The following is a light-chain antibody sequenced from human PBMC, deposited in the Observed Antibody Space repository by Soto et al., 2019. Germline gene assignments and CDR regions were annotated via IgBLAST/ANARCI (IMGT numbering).Light chain of an antibody. V-gene: IGKV1-27*01. J-gene: IGKJ1*01. Sequence: DIQLTQSPSSLSASVGDRVTITCRASQGISTYLAWYQQKPGKAPKLLIYGASTLQRGVPSRFSGSGSGTDFTLTISSLQPEDVATYYCQKHNSDPLTFGEGTKVEIK. CDR1: QGISTY. CDR2: GAS. CDR3: QKHNSDPLT.